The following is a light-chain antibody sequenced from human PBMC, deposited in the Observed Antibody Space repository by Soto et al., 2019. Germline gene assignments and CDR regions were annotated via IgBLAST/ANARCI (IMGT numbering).Light chain of an antibody. V-gene: IGKV1-9*01. J-gene: IGKJ3*01. Sequence: DIQLTQSPSFLSASVGDRVTITCRASQDINGYLAWYQQKPGKAPKLLIFAASTLQSGVPFRFSGSGSGTEFTLTSSSVQPEDFATYYCQQLNSYSIFTFGPGTTVDI. CDR1: QDINGY. CDR2: AAS. CDR3: QQLNSYSIFT.